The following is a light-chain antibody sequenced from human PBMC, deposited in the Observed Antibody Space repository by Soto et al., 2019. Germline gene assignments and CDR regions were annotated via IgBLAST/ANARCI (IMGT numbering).Light chain of an antibody. Sequence: DIQMTQSPSALSASVGDRITISCRASQSISTWLAWYQQKPGKAPKLLIYDASSLESGVPSRFSGIATGTEFTLTISSLQPDDFATYYRQQYNNYPYTFGQGTKLEI. CDR3: QQYNNYPYT. J-gene: IGKJ2*01. V-gene: IGKV1-5*01. CDR1: QSISTW. CDR2: DAS.